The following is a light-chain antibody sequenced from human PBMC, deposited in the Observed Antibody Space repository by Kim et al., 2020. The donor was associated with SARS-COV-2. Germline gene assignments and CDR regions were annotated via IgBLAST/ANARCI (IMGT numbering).Light chain of an antibody. J-gene: IGKJ5*01. CDR2: CAS. CDR1: QDIRND. Sequence: ASVGDRVNITCRASQDIRNDLGWYQQNPGRAPKRLIYCASSLQSGVPSRFSGSGSGTEFTLTISSVQPEDFATYFCLQHSTYPITFGQGTRLEIK. V-gene: IGKV1-17*01. CDR3: LQHSTYPIT.